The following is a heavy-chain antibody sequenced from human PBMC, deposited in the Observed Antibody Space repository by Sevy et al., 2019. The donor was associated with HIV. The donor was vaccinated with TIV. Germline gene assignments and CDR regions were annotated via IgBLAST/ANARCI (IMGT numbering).Heavy chain of an antibody. J-gene: IGHJ4*02. CDR1: GGTFSSYA. CDR3: ARLIAAAGYYFDY. CDR2: IIPIFGTA. V-gene: IGHV1-69*13. D-gene: IGHD6-13*01. Sequence: ASVKVSCKASGGTFSSYAISWVRQAPGQGLEWMGGIIPIFGTANYAQKFQGRVTITPDESTSKAYMELSSLRSEDTAVYHCARLIAAAGYYFDYWGQGTLVTVSS.